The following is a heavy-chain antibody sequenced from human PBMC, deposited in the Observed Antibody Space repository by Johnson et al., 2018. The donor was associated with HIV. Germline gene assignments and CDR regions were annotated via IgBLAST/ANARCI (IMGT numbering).Heavy chain of an antibody. CDR3: ASSAGGSFFWDAFDI. CDR1: GFTFSSYG. D-gene: IGHD1-26*01. Sequence: QEQLVESGGGLVQPGGSLRLSCAASGFTFSSYGMHWVRQAPGKGLEWVAYIRYDGSNKYYADSVRGRFTISRDNSKNTLYLQMNSLRAEDTAVYYCASSAGGSFFWDAFDIWGQGTMVTVSS. CDR2: IRYDGSNK. J-gene: IGHJ3*02. V-gene: IGHV3-30*02.